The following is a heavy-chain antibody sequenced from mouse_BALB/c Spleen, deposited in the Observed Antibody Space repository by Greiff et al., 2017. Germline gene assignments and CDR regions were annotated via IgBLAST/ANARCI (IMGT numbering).Heavy chain of an antibody. J-gene: IGHJ2*01. CDR1: GFSLTNSG. Sequence: QVQLKESGPGLVAPSQSLSITCTVSGFSLTNSGVHWVRQSPGKGLEWLGVIWGDGSTNYNSAFKSRLSISKDNSKSQVFLKMNSLQTDDTARYYCAKPLYYGYVGYWGQGTTLTVSS. V-gene: IGHV2-6-6*01. CDR3: AKPLYYGYVGY. CDR2: IWGDGST. D-gene: IGHD1-2*01.